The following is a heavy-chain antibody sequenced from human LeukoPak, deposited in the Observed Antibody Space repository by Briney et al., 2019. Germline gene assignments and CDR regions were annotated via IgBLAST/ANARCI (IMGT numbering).Heavy chain of an antibody. D-gene: IGHD3-3*01. CDR3: ARQITISHFDY. Sequence: GESLKISFQGSGYTFTTYWIGWVRQMPGKGLEWMGIIHPGDSDIRYSPSFKGQVTISADKSISTAYLQWSNLKASDTAMCYCARQITISHFDYWGQGTLVTVSS. V-gene: IGHV5-51*01. CDR1: GYTFTTYW. J-gene: IGHJ4*02. CDR2: IHPGDSDI.